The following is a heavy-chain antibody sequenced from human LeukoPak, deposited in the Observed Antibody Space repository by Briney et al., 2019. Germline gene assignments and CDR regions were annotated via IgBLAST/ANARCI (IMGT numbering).Heavy chain of an antibody. D-gene: IGHD5-12*01. CDR1: GGSFSGYY. CDR2: IYHSGST. Sequence: SETLSLTCAVYGGSFSGYYWGWIRQPPGKGLEWIGSIYHSGSTYYNPSLKSRVTISVDTSKNQFSLKLSSVTAADTAVYYCARHFKYSGYGLHFDYWGQGTLVTVSS. CDR3: ARHFKYSGYGLHFDY. V-gene: IGHV4-38-2*01. J-gene: IGHJ4*02.